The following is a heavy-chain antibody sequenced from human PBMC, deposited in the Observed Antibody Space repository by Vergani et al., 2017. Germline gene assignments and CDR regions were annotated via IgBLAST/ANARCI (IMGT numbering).Heavy chain of an antibody. Sequence: QLQLQESGSGLVKPSQTLSLTCAVSGGSISSGSYYWSWIRQPPGKGLEWIGYIYYSGSTNYNPSLKSRVTISVATSKNQFSLKLSSVTAADTAVYYCARDLVAGTIVYYYYGMDVWGQGTTVTVSS. CDR2: IYYSGST. CDR3: ARDLVAGTIVYYYYGMDV. CDR1: GGSISSGSYY. J-gene: IGHJ6*02. D-gene: IGHD6-19*01. V-gene: IGHV4-61*01.